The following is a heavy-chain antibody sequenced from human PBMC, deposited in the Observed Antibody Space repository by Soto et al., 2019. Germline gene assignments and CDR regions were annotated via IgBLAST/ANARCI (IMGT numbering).Heavy chain of an antibody. Sequence: QRELQESGPRLVKPSETLSLSCTVSGGSISNSSYLWGWIRQPPGKGLQWIGSVSYSGSTYYNPSLKSRVTISADTSKTQSSLRLSSVTAADTAVYYCSRIAVSGPITGFDYWGRGALVTVSS. V-gene: IGHV4-39*01. CDR2: VSYSGST. J-gene: IGHJ4*02. CDR1: GGSISNSSYL. CDR3: SRIAVSGPITGFDY. D-gene: IGHD6-19*01.